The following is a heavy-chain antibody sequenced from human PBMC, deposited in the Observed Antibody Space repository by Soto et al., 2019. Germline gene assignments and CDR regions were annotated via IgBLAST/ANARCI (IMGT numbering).Heavy chain of an antibody. CDR3: ARSPSSGWHNYYCYGMGV. CDR1: GYTFTSYD. V-gene: IGHV1-8*01. Sequence: ASVKVSCKASGYTFTSYDINWVRQATGQGLEWMGWMNPNSGNTGYAQKFQGRVTMTRNTSIGTAYMELSSLRSEDTAVYYCARSPSSGWHNYYCYGMGVWRQRTTFT. J-gene: IGHJ6*02. CDR2: MNPNSGNT. D-gene: IGHD6-19*01.